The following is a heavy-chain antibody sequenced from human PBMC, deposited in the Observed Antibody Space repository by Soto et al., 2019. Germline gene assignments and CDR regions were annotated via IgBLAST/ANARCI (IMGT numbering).Heavy chain of an antibody. CDR2: IYYSGST. J-gene: IGHJ3*01. V-gene: IGHV4-39*01. CDR3: ARHLRQDAFHF. Sequence: QLQLQESGPGLVKPSETLSLTCTVSGGSISSSSYYWGWIRQPPGKGLEWIGSIYYSGSTYYNPSLKSRVTISVDTSKNQFTLKLSSVTAADTAVYYCARHLRQDAFHFWGQGTMVTVSS. CDR1: GGSISSSSYY.